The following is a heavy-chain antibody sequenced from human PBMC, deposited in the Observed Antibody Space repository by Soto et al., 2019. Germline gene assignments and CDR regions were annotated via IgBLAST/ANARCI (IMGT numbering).Heavy chain of an antibody. CDR2: ISGSGGST. Sequence: PGGSLRLSCAASGFTFSSYAMSWVRQAPGKGLEWVSGISGSGGSTYYADSVKGRFTVSRDNSKNTLYLQMNSLRAEDTAVYYCAKSRPFMIAVSGNWGQGTLVTVSS. CDR3: AKSRPFMIAVSGN. J-gene: IGHJ4*02. V-gene: IGHV3-23*01. CDR1: GFTFSSYA. D-gene: IGHD3-10*01.